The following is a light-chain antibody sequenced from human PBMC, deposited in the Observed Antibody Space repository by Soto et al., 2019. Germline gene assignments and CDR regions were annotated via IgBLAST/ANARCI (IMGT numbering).Light chain of an antibody. CDR2: FAS. Sequence: DIPMTQSPSSLSASVGDRVTITCRASQSIRSYLNWYQQKPGKAPKLLIDFASSLQSGVPSRFSGSGSGTDFTLTITSLQPADFATYYCQQTYTTPLTFGGGTKVEIK. CDR3: QQTYTTPLT. CDR1: QSIRSY. J-gene: IGKJ4*01. V-gene: IGKV1-39*01.